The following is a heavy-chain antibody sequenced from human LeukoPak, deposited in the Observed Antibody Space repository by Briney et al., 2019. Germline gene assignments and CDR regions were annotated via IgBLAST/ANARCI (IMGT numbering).Heavy chain of an antibody. CDR3: ATMRSSSYYWGEFDY. J-gene: IGHJ4*02. Sequence: GGSLRLSCAASGFTVSSNYMSWVRRAPGKGLEWVSVIYSGDNTYFADSVEGRSAISRDNTRSRLFLQIDSLRADDTAVYYCATMRSSSYYWGEFDYWGQGTLVTVSS. CDR1: GFTVSSNY. CDR2: IYSGDNT. D-gene: IGHD2-2*01. V-gene: IGHV3-53*01.